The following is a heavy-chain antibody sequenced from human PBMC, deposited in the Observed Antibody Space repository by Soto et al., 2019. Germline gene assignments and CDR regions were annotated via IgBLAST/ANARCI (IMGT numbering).Heavy chain of an antibody. J-gene: IGHJ5*02. CDR2: IIPMYGPA. D-gene: IGHD3-10*01. CDR1: GGTFSSYA. Sequence: QVPLVQSGAEVKKPGSSVTVSCKASGGTFSSYAIHWVRQAPGQGLEWMGGIIPMYGPANYAQRFQGRVTITADEYTTTVYMELTSLTSQDTAVYYCARVTSMVRGVIDNWFDPWGHGTLVTVSS. CDR3: ARVTSMVRGVIDNWFDP. V-gene: IGHV1-69*01.